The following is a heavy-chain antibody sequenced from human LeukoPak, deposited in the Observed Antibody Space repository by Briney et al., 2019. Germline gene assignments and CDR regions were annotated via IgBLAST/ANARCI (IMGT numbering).Heavy chain of an antibody. D-gene: IGHD3-22*01. Sequence: GGSLRLSCVASGFTFSIYSMGWVRQAPGKGLEWVASIKQDISEKYYMDSVKGRFTISRDNAKNSLYLQMNSLRAEDTAVYYCAKDLMPFSSGSLFDSWGPGTLLTVSS. J-gene: IGHJ4*02. CDR2: IKQDISEK. V-gene: IGHV3-7*01. CDR1: GFTFSIYS. CDR3: AKDLMPFSSGSLFDS.